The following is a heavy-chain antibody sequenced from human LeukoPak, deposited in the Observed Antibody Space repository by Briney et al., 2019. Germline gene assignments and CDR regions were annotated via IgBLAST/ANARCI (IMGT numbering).Heavy chain of an antibody. CDR2: ISRSATTI. D-gene: IGHD3-10*01. CDR3: ARGGETLYGSGTDY. J-gene: IGHJ4*02. Sequence: GGSLRLSCAASGFTFSSYGMSWVRQAPGKGLEWVSSISRSATTIYYADSVKGRFTISRDNAKNSLYLQMNSLRADDTAVYYCARGGETLYGSGTDYWGQGTLVTVSS. CDR1: GFTFSSYG. V-gene: IGHV3-48*04.